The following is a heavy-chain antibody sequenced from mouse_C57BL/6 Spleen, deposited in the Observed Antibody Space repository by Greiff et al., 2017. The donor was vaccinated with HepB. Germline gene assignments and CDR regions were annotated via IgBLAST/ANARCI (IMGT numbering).Heavy chain of an antibody. CDR1: GYAFSSSW. Sequence: QVQLQQSGPELVKPGASVKISCKASGYAFSSSWMNWVKQRPGKGLEWIGRIYPGDGDTNYNGKFKGKATLTADKSSRTAYMQLSSLTSEDSAVYFCARPNYYGSSYYFDYWGQGTTLTVSS. CDR2: IYPGDGDT. J-gene: IGHJ2*01. D-gene: IGHD1-1*01. V-gene: IGHV1-82*01. CDR3: ARPNYYGSSYYFDY.